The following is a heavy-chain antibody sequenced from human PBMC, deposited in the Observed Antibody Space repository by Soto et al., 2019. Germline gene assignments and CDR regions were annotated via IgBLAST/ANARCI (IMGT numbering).Heavy chain of an antibody. V-gene: IGHV3-23*01. CDR1: GFTFSSYA. CDR2: ISGSGGST. Sequence: GSLQLSCAASGFTFSSYAMSWVRQAPGKGLEWVSAISGSGGSTYYADSVKGRFTISRDNSKNTLYLQMNSLRAEDTAVYYCAKETSKSLIVGATLDYWGQGTLVTVSS. CDR3: AKETSKSLIVGATLDY. J-gene: IGHJ4*02. D-gene: IGHD1-26*01.